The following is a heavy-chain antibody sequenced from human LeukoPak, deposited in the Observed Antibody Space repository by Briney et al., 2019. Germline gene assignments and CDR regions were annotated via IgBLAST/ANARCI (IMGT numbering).Heavy chain of an antibody. CDR2: ISGSGGST. CDR3: AKLDSGYEGQLY. CDR1: GFTFSSYA. D-gene: IGHD5-12*01. J-gene: IGHJ4*02. Sequence: RGSLRLSCAASGFTFSSYAMSWVRQAPGKGLEWVSAISGSGGSTYYADSVKGRFTISRDNSKNTLYLQMNSLRAEDTAVYYCAKLDSGYEGQLYWGQGTLVTVSS. V-gene: IGHV3-23*01.